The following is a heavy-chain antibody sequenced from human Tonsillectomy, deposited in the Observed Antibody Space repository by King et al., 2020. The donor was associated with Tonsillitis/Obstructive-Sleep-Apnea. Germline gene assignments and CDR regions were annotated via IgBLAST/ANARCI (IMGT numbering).Heavy chain of an antibody. J-gene: IGHJ5*02. CDR2: IIPIFGTA. Sequence: AQLVQSGAEVKKPGSSVKVSCKASGGTFSSYAISWVRQAPGQGLEWMGGIIPIFGTANYAQKFQGRVTITADESTGTAYMELSSLRSEDTAVYYCARVLGYCSSTSCLGWFDPWGQGTLVTVSS. D-gene: IGHD2-2*01. CDR3: ARVLGYCSSTSCLGWFDP. V-gene: IGHV1-69*01. CDR1: GGTFSSYA.